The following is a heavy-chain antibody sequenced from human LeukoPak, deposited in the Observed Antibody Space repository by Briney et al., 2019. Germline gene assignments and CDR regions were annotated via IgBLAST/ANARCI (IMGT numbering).Heavy chain of an antibody. CDR3: ARDQRGFGDHDY. D-gene: IGHD3-10*01. Sequence: GGSLRLSCAASGFTFSSYAMHWVRQAPGKGLEWVAVISYDGSNKYYADSVKGRFTISRDNAKNSLYLQMNSLRAEDTAVYYCARDQRGFGDHDYWGQGTLVTVSS. CDR1: GFTFSSYA. J-gene: IGHJ4*02. CDR2: ISYDGSNK. V-gene: IGHV3-30*04.